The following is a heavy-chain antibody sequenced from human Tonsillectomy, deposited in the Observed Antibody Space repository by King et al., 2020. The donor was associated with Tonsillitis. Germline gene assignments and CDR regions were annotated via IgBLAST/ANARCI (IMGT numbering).Heavy chain of an antibody. V-gene: IGHV1-69*01. Sequence: QLVQSGAEVKKPGSSVKVSCKASGGTFSSYAISWVRQAPGQGLEWMGGIIPIFGTANYAQKFQGRVTITADESTSTAYMGLSSLRSEDTAVYYCARLGDDYGVSTFDYWGQGTLVTVSS. D-gene: IGHD4-17*01. J-gene: IGHJ4*02. CDR2: IIPIFGTA. CDR1: GGTFSSYA. CDR3: ARLGDDYGVSTFDY.